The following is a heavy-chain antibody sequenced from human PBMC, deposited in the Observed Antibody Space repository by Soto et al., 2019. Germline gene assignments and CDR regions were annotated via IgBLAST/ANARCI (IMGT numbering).Heavy chain of an antibody. D-gene: IGHD3-9*01. V-gene: IGHV1-69*01. J-gene: IGHJ4*02. CDR3: ASWDYDVLTGYSYDD. CDR2: IIPMTRRT. Sequence: QVQLVQSGAEVKKPGSSVKVSCKASGGTFNNYGMGWVRQAPGQGLEWKGGIIPMTRRTNDSQKFHGRVTATADSTRTTAYMEVRGLRSEDTAVYYCASWDYDVLTGYSYDDWGQGTLGTVSS. CDR1: GGTFNNYG.